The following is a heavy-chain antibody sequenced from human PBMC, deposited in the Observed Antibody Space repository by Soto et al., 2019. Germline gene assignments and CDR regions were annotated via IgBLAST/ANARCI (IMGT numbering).Heavy chain of an antibody. Sequence: PGGSLRLSCAASGFTFNNYAIHWVRQPPGKGLEWVAVFSSGGDNKYYADSVKDRFTLSRDNSKNTVHLQMNRLRSDDTAVYYCARGIYSSSSGWFDPWGQGTLVTVSS. CDR2: FSSGGDNK. CDR1: GFTFNNYA. D-gene: IGHD6-6*01. CDR3: ARGIYSSSSGWFDP. J-gene: IGHJ5*02. V-gene: IGHV3-30-3*01.